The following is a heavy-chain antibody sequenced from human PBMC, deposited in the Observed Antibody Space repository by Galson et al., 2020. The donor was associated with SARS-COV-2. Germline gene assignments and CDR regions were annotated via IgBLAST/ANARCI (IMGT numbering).Heavy chain of an antibody. CDR1: GFTFSSYG. Sequence: GGSLRRTCAASGFTFSSYGMHWVRQAPGKGLEWVAVISYDGSNKYYADSVKGRFTISRDNSKNTLYLQMNSLRAEDTAVYYCAKEGQVCGVVILYYFDYWGQGTLVTVSS. CDR2: ISYDGSNK. V-gene: IGHV3-30*18. CDR3: AKEGQVCGVVILYYFDY. D-gene: IGHD3-3*01. J-gene: IGHJ4*02.